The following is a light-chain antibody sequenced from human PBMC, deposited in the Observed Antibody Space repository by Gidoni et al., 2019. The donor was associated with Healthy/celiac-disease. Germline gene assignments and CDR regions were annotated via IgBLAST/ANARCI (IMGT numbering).Light chain of an antibody. CDR2: DAS. Sequence: EIVLTQSPATLSLSPGERATLSCRASQSVSSYLAWYQQKPGQAPRLLIYDASNRATGIPARFSGSGSGTDFTLTISRLEPEDFAVYYCQQRSNWTFGQGTQVEIK. CDR3: QQRSNWT. V-gene: IGKV3-11*01. CDR1: QSVSSY. J-gene: IGKJ1*01.